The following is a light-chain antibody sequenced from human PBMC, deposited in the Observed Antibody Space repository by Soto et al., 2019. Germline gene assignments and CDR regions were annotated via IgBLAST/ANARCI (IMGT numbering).Light chain of an antibody. J-gene: IGKJ1*01. V-gene: IGKV3-20*01. Sequence: EIVMTQSPGSLSVSAGEIATLSCRASQSVSSNLACYQHKPGQAPRLLIYGASTRATDVPDRFSGSGSGAGFTLTISRLEPEDFAVYYCEQYGSTPRTFGQGTKVDIK. CDR3: EQYGSTPRT. CDR1: QSVSSN. CDR2: GAS.